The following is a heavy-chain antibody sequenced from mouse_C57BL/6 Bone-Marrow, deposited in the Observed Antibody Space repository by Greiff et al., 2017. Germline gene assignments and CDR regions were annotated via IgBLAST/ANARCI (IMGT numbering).Heavy chain of an antibody. CDR2: IHPNSGSP. CDR1: GYTFTSYW. J-gene: IGHJ4*01. CDR3: ARWDYDYPYAMDY. Sequence: QVQLQQPGAELVKPGASVKLSCKASGYTFTSYWMHWVKQRPGQGLEWIGMIHPNSGSPNYNEKFKSKATLTVDKASSPAYMQLSSLTSEDSAVYYCARWDYDYPYAMDYWGQGTSVTVSS. V-gene: IGHV1-64*01. D-gene: IGHD2-4*01.